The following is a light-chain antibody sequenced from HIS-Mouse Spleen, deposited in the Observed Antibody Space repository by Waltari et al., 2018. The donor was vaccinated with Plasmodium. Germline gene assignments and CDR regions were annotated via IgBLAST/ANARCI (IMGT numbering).Light chain of an antibody. V-gene: IGKV1-33*01. CDR2: DAS. J-gene: IGKJ3*01. Sequence: DIQMTQSPSSLSASVGDRVTITCQASQDISNYLNCYQQQPGKAPKLLIYDASNLETGVPSRFSGSGSGTDFTFTISSLQPEDIATYYCQQYDNLPPLFTFGPGTKVDIK. CDR3: QQYDNLPPLFT. CDR1: QDISNY.